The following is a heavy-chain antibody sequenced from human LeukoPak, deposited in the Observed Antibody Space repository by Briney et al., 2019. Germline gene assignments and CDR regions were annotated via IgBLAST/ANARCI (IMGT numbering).Heavy chain of an antibody. D-gene: IGHD4-17*01. J-gene: IGHJ4*02. V-gene: IGHV3-30*03. CDR1: GFTFSNYG. CDR2: ISSDGIHQ. CDR3: ARDGDYNSGYGKDY. Sequence: TGGSLRLSCAASGFTFSNYGMTWVRQTPGKGLEWVARISSDGIHQHYADSVKGRFAVSRDNSRNTMYLQLNSLRTEDTAVYYCARDGDYNSGYGKDYWGQGTLVTVSS.